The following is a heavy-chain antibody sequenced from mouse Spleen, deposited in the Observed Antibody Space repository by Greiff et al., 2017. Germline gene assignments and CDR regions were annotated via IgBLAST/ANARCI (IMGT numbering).Heavy chain of an antibody. V-gene: IGHV2-6*02. J-gene: IGHJ4*01. D-gene: IGHD2-1*01. CDR1: GFSLTSYG. Sequence: VKLMESGPGLVAPSQSLSITCTVSGFSLTSYGVHWVRQPPGKGLEWLVVIWSDGSTTYNSALKSRLSISKDNSKSQVFLKMNSLQTDDTAMYYCAIAYGNPYAMDYWGQGTSVTVSS. CDR2: IWSDGST. CDR3: AIAYGNPYAMDY.